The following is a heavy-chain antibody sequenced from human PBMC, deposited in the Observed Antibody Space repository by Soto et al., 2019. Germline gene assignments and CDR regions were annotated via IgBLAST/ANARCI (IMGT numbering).Heavy chain of an antibody. CDR3: ARPTYYYDSSGPPAD. Sequence: GGSLRLSCAASGFTFSGYWMSWVRQSPGKGLEWVANTKEDESEEYYVASVKGRFAISRDNAKNSLYLQMNSLRAEDTAVYYCARPTYYYDSSGPPADWGQGTLVTVSS. J-gene: IGHJ4*02. CDR1: GFTFSGYW. D-gene: IGHD3-22*01. V-gene: IGHV3-7*01. CDR2: TKEDESEE.